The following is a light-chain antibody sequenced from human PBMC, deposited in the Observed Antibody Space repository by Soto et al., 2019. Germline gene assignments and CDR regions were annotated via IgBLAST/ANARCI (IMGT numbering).Light chain of an antibody. Sequence: DIQMTQSPSSLSASVGDRVTITCRASQSISSYLNWYQQKPGKAPKLLIYAASSLQSGVPSRFSGSGSGTDFTLTISSLQPEDFATYYCQQCNSFPITFGQGTRLEI. J-gene: IGKJ5*01. CDR2: AAS. CDR1: QSISSY. V-gene: IGKV1-39*01. CDR3: QQCNSFPIT.